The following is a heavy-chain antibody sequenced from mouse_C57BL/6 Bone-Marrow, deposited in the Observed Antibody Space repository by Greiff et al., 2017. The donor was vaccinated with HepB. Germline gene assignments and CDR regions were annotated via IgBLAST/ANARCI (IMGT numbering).Heavy chain of an antibody. Sequence: AASGFTFSDYGMHWVRQAPEKGLEWVAYISSGSSTIYYADTVKGRFTISRDNAKNTLFLQMTSLRSEDTAMYYCARKGDYYGSSYWYFDVWGTGTTVTVSS. CDR3: ARKGDYYGSSYWYFDV. CDR1: GFTFSDYG. J-gene: IGHJ1*03. V-gene: IGHV5-17*01. D-gene: IGHD1-1*01. CDR2: ISSGSSTI.